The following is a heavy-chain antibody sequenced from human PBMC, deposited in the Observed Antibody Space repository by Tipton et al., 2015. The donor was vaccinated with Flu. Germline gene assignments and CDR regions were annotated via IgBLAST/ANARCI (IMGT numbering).Heavy chain of an antibody. CDR3: TRGFIRLCDY. CDR1: GFTFSNYW. J-gene: IGHJ4*02. V-gene: IGHV3-74*01. Sequence: SLRLSCAASGFTFSNYWMHWVRQAPGKGLVWVSRIDSDGTGPYYADSVKGRFTISRDNAKNTLYLQMKSLTGEDTALYYCTRGFIRLCDYWGQGTLVTASS. CDR2: IDSDGTGP. D-gene: IGHD3-16*01.